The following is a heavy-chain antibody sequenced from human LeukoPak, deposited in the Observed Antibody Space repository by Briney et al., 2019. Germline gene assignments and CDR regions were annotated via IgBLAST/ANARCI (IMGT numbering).Heavy chain of an antibody. CDR1: GGTFNSYA. CDR2: IIPIFGTA. D-gene: IGHD5-24*01. J-gene: IGHJ6*02. V-gene: IGHV1-69*13. CDR3: ARVVLGRRWLETSYYYGMDV. Sequence: SVKVSCKASGGTFNSYAISWVRQAPGQGLEWMGGIIPIFGTAKYAQKFQGRVTITADGSTSTAYMELSSLRSEDTAVYYCARVVLGRRWLETSYYYGMDVWGQGTTVTVSS.